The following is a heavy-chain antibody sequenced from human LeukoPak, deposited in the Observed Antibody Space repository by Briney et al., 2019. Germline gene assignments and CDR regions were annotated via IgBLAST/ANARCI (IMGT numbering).Heavy chain of an antibody. J-gene: IGHJ4*02. Sequence: NSSETLSLTCTVSGGSISSTTYYWGWIRQPPGKGLEWIGTIYYTGSTYYNPSLKSRVTISIDTSKNQFSLKLSSVTAADTAVYYCVCGYYSRGDYWGRGTLVTVSS. D-gene: IGHD2/OR15-2a*01. V-gene: IGHV4-39*01. CDR2: IYYTGST. CDR1: GGSISSTTYY. CDR3: VCGYYSRGDY.